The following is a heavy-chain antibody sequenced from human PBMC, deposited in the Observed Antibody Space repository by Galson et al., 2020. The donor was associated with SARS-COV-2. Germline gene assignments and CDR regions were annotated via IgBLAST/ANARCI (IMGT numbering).Heavy chain of an antibody. D-gene: IGHD6-19*01. CDR2: LTSNRGRA. CDR3: VRDRGVAGTGYNWFDP. J-gene: IGHJ5*02. Sequence: GESLKISCLVFGFTFRSYDMHCVRQAPGKGLEHLSTLTSNRGRAYYAASVRGRFTISRDNSKNTLYLQMSSLRPEDTAIYYCVRDRGVAGTGYNWFDPWGQGTLVTVSS. CDR1: GFTFRSYD. V-gene: IGHV3-64D*06.